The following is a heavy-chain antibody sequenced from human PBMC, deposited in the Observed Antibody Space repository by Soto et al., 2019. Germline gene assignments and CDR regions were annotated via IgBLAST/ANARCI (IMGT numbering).Heavy chain of an antibody. J-gene: IGHJ4*02. V-gene: IGHV3-74*01. CDR2: INTDGSRT. CDR3: AKRGVDTFGLSY. Sequence: EVQLVESGGGLVQPGGSLRLSCAVSGFTFSSFRMHWVRQAPGEGLVWVSRINTDGSRTSYADSVKGRFTISRDNAKNTLYLQMNRLRVEDTAMYYCAKRGVDTFGLSYWGQGTLVTVSS. D-gene: IGHD3-10*01. CDR1: GFTFSSFR.